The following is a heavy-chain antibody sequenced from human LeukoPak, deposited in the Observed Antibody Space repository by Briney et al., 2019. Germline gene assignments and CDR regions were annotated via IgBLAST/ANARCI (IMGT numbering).Heavy chain of an antibody. Sequence: PGGSLRLSCAASGFTFSSYWMHWVRQAPGKGLVWVSSISSSSSYIYYADSVKGRFTISRDNAKNSLYLQMNSLRAEDTAVYYCARVSAAAGDYWDQGTLVTVSS. CDR3: ARVSAAAGDY. J-gene: IGHJ4*02. D-gene: IGHD6-13*01. V-gene: IGHV3-21*01. CDR1: GFTFSSYW. CDR2: ISSSSSYI.